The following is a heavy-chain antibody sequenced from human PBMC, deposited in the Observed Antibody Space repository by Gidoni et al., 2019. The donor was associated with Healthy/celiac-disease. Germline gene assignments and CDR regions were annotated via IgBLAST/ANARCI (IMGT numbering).Heavy chain of an antibody. V-gene: IGHV3-23*01. D-gene: IGHD6-6*01. CDR2: ISGSGGST. CDR3: AKDWAYSSSSPLDY. J-gene: IGHJ4*02. Sequence: EVQLLESGGGLVQPGGSLRLSCADSGFTFRSYAISWVRHAPGKGLEWVSAISGSGGSTYYAESVKGRFTISRDNSKNTLYLQMNSMRAEDTAVYYCAKDWAYSSSSPLDYWGQGTLVTVSS. CDR1: GFTFRSYA.